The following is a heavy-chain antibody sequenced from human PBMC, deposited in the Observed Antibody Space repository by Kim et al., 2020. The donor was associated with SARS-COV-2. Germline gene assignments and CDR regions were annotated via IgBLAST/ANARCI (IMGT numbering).Heavy chain of an antibody. J-gene: IGHJ4*02. D-gene: IGHD4-17*01. V-gene: IGHV4-59*01. CDR2: IYYSGST. Sequence: SETLSLTCTVSGGSISSYYWSWIRQPPGKGLEWIGYIYYSGSTNYNPSLKSRVTISVDTSKNQFSLKLSSVTAADTAVYYCARAPGDRKNFDYWGQGTLVTVSS. CDR3: ARAPGDRKNFDY. CDR1: GGSISSYY.